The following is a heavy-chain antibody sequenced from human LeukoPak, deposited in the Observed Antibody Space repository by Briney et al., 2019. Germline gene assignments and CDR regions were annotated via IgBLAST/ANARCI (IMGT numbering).Heavy chain of an antibody. J-gene: IGHJ4*02. V-gene: IGHV5-51*01. CDR1: GYSFTSYW. D-gene: IGHD1-7*01. CDR2: IYPGDSDT. Sequence: GESLKISWKGSGYSFTSYWIGWVRQMPGKGPELVGIIYPGDSDTRYRPSFQGQVTISADKSISTAYLQWSSLKASDTAMYYCARLLELRFDYWGQGTLVTVSS. CDR3: ARLLELRFDY.